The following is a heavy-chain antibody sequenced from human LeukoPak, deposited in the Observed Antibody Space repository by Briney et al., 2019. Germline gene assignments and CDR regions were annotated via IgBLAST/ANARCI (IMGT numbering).Heavy chain of an antibody. CDR2: INHSGST. Sequence: PSETLSLTCAVYGGPFSGYYWSWIRQPPGKGLEWIGEINHSGSTNYNPSLKSRVTISVDTSKNQFSLKLSSVTAADTAVYYCATRINWFDPWGQGTLVTVSS. D-gene: IGHD2/OR15-2a*01. J-gene: IGHJ5*02. CDR3: ATRINWFDP. CDR1: GGPFSGYY. V-gene: IGHV4-34*01.